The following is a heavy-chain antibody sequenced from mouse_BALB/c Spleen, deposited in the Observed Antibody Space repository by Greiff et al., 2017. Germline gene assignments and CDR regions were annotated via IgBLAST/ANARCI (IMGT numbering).Heavy chain of an antibody. D-gene: IGHD2-3*01. Sequence: QVQLQQSGPDLVAPSQSLSITCTVSGFSLTSYGVHWVRQPPGKGLEWLVVIWSDGSTTYNSALKSRLSISKDNSKSQVFLKMNSLQTDDTAMYYCARHYDGYSYAMDYWGQGTSVTVSS. CDR2: IWSDGST. CDR1: GFSLTSYG. J-gene: IGHJ4*01. V-gene: IGHV2-6-2*01. CDR3: ARHYDGYSYAMDY.